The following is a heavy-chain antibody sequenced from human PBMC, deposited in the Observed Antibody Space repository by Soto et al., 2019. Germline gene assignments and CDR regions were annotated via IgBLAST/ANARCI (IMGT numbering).Heavy chain of an antibody. Sequence: GGYLILSLGGSGVTLSSYCITLGRQAPGKGVEWGSGISGSGGGTYYADSGKGRFTISRDNSKNKRYLQMNSLKAEDTAVYYCAKMYGSGSSFHYYYATDVCGQGPTLTGSS. CDR3: AKMYGSGSSFHYYYATDV. D-gene: IGHD3-10*01. CDR1: GVTLSSYC. CDR2: ISGSGGGT. J-gene: IGHJ6*02. V-gene: IGHV3-23*01.